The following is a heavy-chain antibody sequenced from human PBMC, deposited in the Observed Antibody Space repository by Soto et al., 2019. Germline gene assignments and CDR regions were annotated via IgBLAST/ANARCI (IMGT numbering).Heavy chain of an antibody. V-gene: IGHV1-2*04. J-gene: IGHJ5*02. CDR3: ARGDCSCGSCSYNWFDP. CDR1: GYTFTGYY. CDR2: INPNSGGT. Sequence: GASVKVSCKASGYTFTGYYMHWVRQAPGQGLEWMGWINPNSGGTNYAQKFQGWVTMTRDTSISTAYMELSRLRSDDTAVYYCARGDCSCGSCSYNWFDPWGQGTLVTVSS. D-gene: IGHD2-15*01.